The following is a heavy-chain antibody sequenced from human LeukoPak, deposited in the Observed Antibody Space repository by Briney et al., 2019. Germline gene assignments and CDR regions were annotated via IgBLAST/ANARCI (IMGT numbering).Heavy chain of an antibody. CDR2: MYTGGTT. J-gene: IGHJ5*01. CDR1: GFTVSGTH. D-gene: IGHD2-21*02. Sequence: GSLRLSCAASGFTVSGTHMSWVRRAPGKGLEWVSAMYTGGTTYYADSVTGRFTVSRDTSRNTLFLHMDSLRAEDTAVYYCAKDEVTSGGGLASWGQGTLVIVSS. V-gene: IGHV3-53*01. CDR3: AKDEVTSGGGLAS.